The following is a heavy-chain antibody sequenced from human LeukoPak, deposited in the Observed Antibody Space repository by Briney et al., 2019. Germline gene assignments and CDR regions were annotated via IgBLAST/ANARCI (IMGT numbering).Heavy chain of an antibody. D-gene: IGHD6-19*01. CDR2: VCYSGST. V-gene: IGHV4-39*01. J-gene: IGHJ6*02. CDR1: DDSISSSTYY. Sequence: PSETLSLTCTVSDDSISSSTYYWGWIRQPPGKGLEWIGSVCYSGSTYYNPSLKSRVTISVDTSKNQFSLKVSSVTAADTAVYYCARNRVYTGWSPLDVWGQGTTVTVSS. CDR3: ARNRVYTGWSPLDV.